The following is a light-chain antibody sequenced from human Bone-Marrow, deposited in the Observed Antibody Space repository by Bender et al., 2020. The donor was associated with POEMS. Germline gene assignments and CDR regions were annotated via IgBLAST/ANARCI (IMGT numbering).Light chain of an antibody. CDR3: AEWEAGLRGRV. V-gene: IGLV1-44*01. J-gene: IGLJ3*02. Sequence: QSVLTQPPSASGTPGQRVTISCSGSNSNIGTNAVNWYQQFPGTAPKFLIYSDNQRPSGVPDRFDAFKSGTSASLAIGGLESEDEDDYYGAEWEAGLRGRVCGGGSKLTV. CDR1: NSNIGTNA. CDR2: SDN.